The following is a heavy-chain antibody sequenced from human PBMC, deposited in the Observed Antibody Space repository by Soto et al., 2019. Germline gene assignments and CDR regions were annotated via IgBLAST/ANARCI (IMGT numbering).Heavy chain of an antibody. CDR2: IYYSGST. J-gene: IGHJ6*02. CDR3: ARGYSSSQITYYYGMDV. CDR1: GGSISSYY. V-gene: IGHV4-59*01. D-gene: IGHD6-13*01. Sequence: QVQLQESGPGLVKPSETLSLTCTVSGGSISSYYWSWIRQPPGKGLEWLGYIYYSGSTNYNPSLKSRVTISVDTSKNQFSLKLSSVTAADTAVYYCARGYSSSQITYYYGMDVWGQGTTVTVSS.